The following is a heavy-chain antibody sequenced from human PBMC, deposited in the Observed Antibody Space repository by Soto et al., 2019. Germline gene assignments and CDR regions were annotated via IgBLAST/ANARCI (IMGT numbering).Heavy chain of an antibody. J-gene: IGHJ6*02. V-gene: IGHV3-21*01. D-gene: IGHD6-13*01. CDR2: ISSSSSYI. Sequence: EVQLVESGGGLVKPGGSLRLSCAASGVTFSSYSMNWVRQAPGKGLEWVSSISSSSSYIYYADSVKGRFTISRDNAKNSLYLQMNSLRAEDTAVYYCARGRGAAGTDSVQYYGMDVWGQGTTVTVSS. CDR3: ARGRGAAGTDSVQYYGMDV. CDR1: GVTFSSYS.